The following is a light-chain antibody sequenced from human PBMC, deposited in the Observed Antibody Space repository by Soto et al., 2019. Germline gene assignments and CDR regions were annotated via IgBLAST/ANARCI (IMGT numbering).Light chain of an antibody. CDR3: CSYAGTYTLWV. V-gene: IGLV2-11*01. CDR2: DVT. J-gene: IGLJ3*02. CDR1: SSDVGGYNY. Sequence: QSALTQPRSVSGSPGQSVTISCTGTSSDVGGYNYVSWYHQYPGKAPKLIIYDVTKRPSGVPDRFSGSKSGNTASLTISGLQAEDEADYYCCSYAGTYTLWVFGGGTKVTV.